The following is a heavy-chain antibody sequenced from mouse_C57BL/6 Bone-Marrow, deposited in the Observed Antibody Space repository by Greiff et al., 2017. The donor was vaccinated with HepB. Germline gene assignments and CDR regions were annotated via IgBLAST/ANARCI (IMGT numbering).Heavy chain of an antibody. Sequence: QVQLQQPGAELVKPGASVKMSCKASGYTFTSYWITWVKQRPGQGLEWIGDIYPGSGSTNYNEKFKSKATLTVDTSSSTAYMQLSSLTSEDSAVYYGARKGAYYYGSSHWYFDVWGTGTTVTVSS. D-gene: IGHD1-1*01. CDR3: ARKGAYYYGSSHWYFDV. CDR1: GYTFTSYW. CDR2: IYPGSGST. J-gene: IGHJ1*03. V-gene: IGHV1-55*01.